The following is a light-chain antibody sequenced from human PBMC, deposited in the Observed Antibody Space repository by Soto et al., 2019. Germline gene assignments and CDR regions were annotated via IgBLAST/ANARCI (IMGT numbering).Light chain of an antibody. J-gene: IGLJ1*01. CDR1: NSDVGAYNY. V-gene: IGLV2-14*01. Sequence: QSALTQPASVSGSPGQSITISCTGTNSDVGAYNYVSWYQQYPGKAPKLMIYGVTNRPSGVSNRFSGSKTGNTASLTISGLQAEDEADYYCFSHRGGDSHVFGTGTQLTVL. CDR3: FSHRGGDSHV. CDR2: GVT.